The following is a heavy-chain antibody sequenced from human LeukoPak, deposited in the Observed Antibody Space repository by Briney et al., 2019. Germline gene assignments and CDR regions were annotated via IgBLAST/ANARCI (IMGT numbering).Heavy chain of an antibody. D-gene: IGHD3-9*01. CDR1: GGSISSGSYY. V-gene: IGHV4-61*02. CDR3: AGLRYFDWLPRAYYYGMDV. J-gene: IGHJ6*02. Sequence: SQTLSLTCTVAGGSISSGSYYWSWIRQPAGKGLDWIGRIYTSGSTNYNPSLKSRVTISVDTSKTQSSLKLSSVTAADTAVYYCAGLRYFDWLPRAYYYGMDVWGQGTTVTVSS. CDR2: IYTSGST.